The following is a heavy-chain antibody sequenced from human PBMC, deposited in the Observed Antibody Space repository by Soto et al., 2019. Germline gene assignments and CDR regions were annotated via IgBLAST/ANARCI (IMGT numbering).Heavy chain of an antibody. J-gene: IGHJ6*02. D-gene: IGHD5-18*01. CDR3: ARDARAMGYYYYYAMDV. CDR2: TWYDGSNN. V-gene: IGHV3-33*01. Sequence: QVQLVESGGGVVQPGRSLRLSCAVSGFTFSNYGMHWVRQAPGKGLEWVAVTWYDGSNNYYSDSVKGRFTISRDKSKNTLYLQMNRLRAEDTAVYYCARDARAMGYYYYYAMDVWGQGTTVTVSS. CDR1: GFTFSNYG.